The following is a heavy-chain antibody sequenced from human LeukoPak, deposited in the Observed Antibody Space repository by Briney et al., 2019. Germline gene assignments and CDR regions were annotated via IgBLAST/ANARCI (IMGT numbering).Heavy chain of an antibody. D-gene: IGHD4-23*01. V-gene: IGHV1-18*01. CDR2: ISAYNGNT. J-gene: IGHJ4*02. Sequence: ASVKVSCKASGYTFTSYGISWVRQAPGQGLEWMRWISAYNGNTNYAQKLQGRVTMTTDTTTSTAYMELRSLRSDDTAVYYCARTELPDPLRWQRARLGYFDYWGQGTLVTVSS. CDR3: ARTELPDPLRWQRARLGYFDY. CDR1: GYTFTSYG.